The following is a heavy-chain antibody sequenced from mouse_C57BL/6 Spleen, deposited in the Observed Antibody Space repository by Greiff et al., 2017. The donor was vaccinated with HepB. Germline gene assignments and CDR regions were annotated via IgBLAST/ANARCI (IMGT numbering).Heavy chain of an antibody. CDR3: ASYCSSQYYFDY. J-gene: IGHJ2*01. Sequence: VQLQQSGAELVKPGASVKISCKASGYAFSSYWMNWVKQRPGKGLEWIGQIYPGDGDTNYNGKFKGKAKLTADKSSSTAYMQLSSLTSEDAAVYVCASYCSSQYYFDYWGQGTTLTVSS. CDR2: IYPGDGDT. V-gene: IGHV1-80*01. CDR1: GYAFSSYW. D-gene: IGHD1-1*01.